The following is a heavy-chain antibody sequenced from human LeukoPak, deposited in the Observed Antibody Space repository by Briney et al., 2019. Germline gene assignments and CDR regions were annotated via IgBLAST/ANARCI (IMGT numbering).Heavy chain of an antibody. Sequence: PSETLSLTCAVYGGSFSGYYWSWIRQPPGKGLEWIGEINHSGSTNYNPSLKSRVTISVDTSKNQFSLKLSSVTAADTAVYYCGRGLLKGGQEPLVTVPS. V-gene: IGHV4-34*01. J-gene: IGHJ4*02. CDR2: INHSGST. CDR1: GGSFSGYY. CDR3: GRGLLK.